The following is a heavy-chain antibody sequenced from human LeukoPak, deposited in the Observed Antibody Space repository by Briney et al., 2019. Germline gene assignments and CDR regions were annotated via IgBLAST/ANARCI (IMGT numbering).Heavy chain of an antibody. J-gene: IGHJ4*02. V-gene: IGHV4-59*01. Sequence: SETLSLTCTVSGGSFSSYYWSWIRQPPGKGLEWIGYIYYSGSTNYNPSLKSRVTISGDTSKNQFSLKLSSVTAADTAVYYCARGGGVAGTPYNPYDYWGQGTLVTVSS. CDR2: IYYSGST. CDR1: GGSFSSYY. D-gene: IGHD6-19*01. CDR3: ARGGGVAGTPYNPYDY.